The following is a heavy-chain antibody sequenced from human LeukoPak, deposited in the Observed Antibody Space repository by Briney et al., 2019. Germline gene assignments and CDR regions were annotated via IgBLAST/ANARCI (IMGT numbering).Heavy chain of an antibody. J-gene: IGHJ4*02. CDR1: GGSISSYY. CDR3: ARGGWYYFY. V-gene: IGHV4-59*01. Sequence: SETLFLTCTVSGGSISSYYWSWIRQPPGKGLEWIGYIYYSGSTNYNPSPKSRVTISVDTSKNQFSLKLSSVTAADTAVYYCARGGWYYFYWGQGTLVTVSS. CDR2: IYYSGST. D-gene: IGHD6-19*01.